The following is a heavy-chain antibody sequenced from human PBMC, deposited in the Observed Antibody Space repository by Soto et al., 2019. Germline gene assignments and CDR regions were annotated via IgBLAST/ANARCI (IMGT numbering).Heavy chain of an antibody. CDR3: ARFETYYDYVWGSYRSS. CDR2: IIPNLGIA. D-gene: IGHD3-16*02. Sequence: QVQLVQSGAEVKKPGSSVKVSCKASGGTFSSYTISWVRQAPGQGLAWMGRIIPNLGIANYAQKFQGRVTITADKATSTAYMERSSLRSEDTAVYYWARFETYYDYVWGSYRSSWCQGTLVTVSS. V-gene: IGHV1-69*02. CDR1: GGTFSSYT. J-gene: IGHJ4*02.